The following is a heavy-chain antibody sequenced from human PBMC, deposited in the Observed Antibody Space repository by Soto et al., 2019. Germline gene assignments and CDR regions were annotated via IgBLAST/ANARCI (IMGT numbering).Heavy chain of an antibody. D-gene: IGHD4-17*01. J-gene: IGHJ4*02. CDR2: IKSKTDGGTT. Sequence: PGGSLRLSCAASGFTFSNAWMNWVRQAPGKGLEWVGRIKSKTDGGTTDYVVPVKGRITISRDDSKNTLYLQIDSLNTEDTAVYYCTTQISTVTYYFDYWGQGT. V-gene: IGHV3-15*07. CDR1: GFTFSNAW. CDR3: TTQISTVTYYFDY.